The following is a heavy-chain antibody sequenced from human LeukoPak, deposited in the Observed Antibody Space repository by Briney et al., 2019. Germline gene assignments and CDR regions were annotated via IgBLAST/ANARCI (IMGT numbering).Heavy chain of an antibody. Sequence: ASVKVSCKASGYTFTSYDVNWVRQATGQGLEWMGWMNPSSGNTGYAQKFQGRVTITRNTSISTSYMELSSLRSEDTAVYYCARETVGYSYGIDYWGQGTLVTVSS. CDR1: GYTFTSYD. D-gene: IGHD5-18*01. J-gene: IGHJ4*02. CDR2: MNPSSGNT. V-gene: IGHV1-8*03. CDR3: ARETVGYSYGIDY.